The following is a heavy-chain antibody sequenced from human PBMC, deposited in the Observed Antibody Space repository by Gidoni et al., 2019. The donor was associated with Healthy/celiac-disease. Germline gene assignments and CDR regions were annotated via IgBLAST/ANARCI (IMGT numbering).Heavy chain of an antibody. CDR1: GFTFSSSR. V-gene: IGHV3-33*01. D-gene: IGHD3-3*01. J-gene: IGHJ3*02. Sequence: QVQLVASGGGVVPPRRSLRLSFAASGFTFSSSRMPWVRQAPGKGLEGGAVIWYDGSNKYYADSVKGRFTISRDNSKNTLYLQMNSLRAEDTAVYYCARDPTPNTIFGVVGDAFDIWGQGTMVTVSS. CDR2: IWYDGSNK. CDR3: ARDPTPNTIFGVVGDAFDI.